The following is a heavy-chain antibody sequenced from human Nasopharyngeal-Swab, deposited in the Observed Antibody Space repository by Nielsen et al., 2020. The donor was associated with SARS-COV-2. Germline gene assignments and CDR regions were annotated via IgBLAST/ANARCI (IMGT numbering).Heavy chain of an antibody. Sequence: ASVKVSCKASGYTFTSYDINWVRQATGQGLEWMGWMNPNSGNTGYAQKFQGRVTMTRNTSISTAYMELSSLRSEDTAVYYCAREGAGRPYYDFWSGYYPHRYGMDVWGQGTTVTVSS. V-gene: IGHV1-8*01. CDR2: MNPNSGNT. D-gene: IGHD3-3*01. CDR1: GYTFTSYD. CDR3: AREGAGRPYYDFWSGYYPHRYGMDV. J-gene: IGHJ6*02.